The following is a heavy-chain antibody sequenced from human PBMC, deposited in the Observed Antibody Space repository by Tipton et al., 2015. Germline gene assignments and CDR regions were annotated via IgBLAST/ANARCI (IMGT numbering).Heavy chain of an antibody. CDR3: GRGGVFSNNWYPFDY. Sequence: SLRLSCVASGFSFSDYGMHWVRQAPGKGLEWVAAMYYDGSQKYYIDSVKGRFTISRDNSKNTLYLQMNSLRAEDTAVYYCGRGGVFSNNWYPFDYWGQGNLVTVSS. V-gene: IGHV3-33*01. D-gene: IGHD1-1*01. J-gene: IGHJ4*02. CDR2: MYYDGSQK. CDR1: GFSFSDYG.